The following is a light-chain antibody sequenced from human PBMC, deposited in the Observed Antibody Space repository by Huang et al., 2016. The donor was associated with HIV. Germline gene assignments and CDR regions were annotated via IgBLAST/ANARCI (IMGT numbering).Light chain of an antibody. CDR2: DAS. V-gene: IGKV3-15*01. J-gene: IGKJ2*03. CDR3: QQYHNWPYS. CDR1: QSIATN. Sequence: EIVLTQSPATLSVSPGEGATLSSRANQSIATNLAWYHQRPGQAPMILIYDASTRASGLPGRFSGSGSGTEFTLTVSGLHSEDFAIYYCQQYHNWPYSFGQGTKLEIK.